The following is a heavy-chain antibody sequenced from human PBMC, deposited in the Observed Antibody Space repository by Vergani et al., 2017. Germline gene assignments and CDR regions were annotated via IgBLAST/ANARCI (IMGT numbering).Heavy chain of an antibody. V-gene: IGHV3-30*18. J-gene: IGHJ4*02. CDR1: GFTFSSYG. CDR2: ISYDGSNK. D-gene: IGHD6-13*01. CDR3: AKDQLEYSSSXSDY. Sequence: QVQLVESGGGVVQPGRSLRLSCAASGFTFSSYGMHWVRQAPGKGLEWVAVISYDGSNKYYADSVKGRFTISRDNSKNTLYLQMNSLRAEDTAVYYCAKDQLEYSSSXSDYWGQGTLVTVSS.